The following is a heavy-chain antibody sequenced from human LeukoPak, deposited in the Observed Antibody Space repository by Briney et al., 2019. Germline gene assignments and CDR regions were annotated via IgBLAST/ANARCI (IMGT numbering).Heavy chain of an antibody. V-gene: IGHV1-8*03. CDR1: GYTFTSYD. D-gene: IGHD4-17*01. J-gene: IGHJ4*02. CDR2: MNPNSGNT. Sequence: ASVKVSCKASGYTFTSYDINWVRQATGQGLEWMGWMNPNSGNTGYAQKFQGRVTITRNTSISTAYMELSSLRSEDTAVYYCARVGGPYGDLDYWGQGTLVTVSS. CDR3: ARVGGPYGDLDY.